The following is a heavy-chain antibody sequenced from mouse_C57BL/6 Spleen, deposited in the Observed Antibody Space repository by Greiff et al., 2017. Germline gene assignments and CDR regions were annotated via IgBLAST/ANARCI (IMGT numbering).Heavy chain of an antibody. V-gene: IGHV5-12*01. J-gene: IGHJ2*01. CDR3: ARQGLRRDYFGY. D-gene: IGHD2-4*01. CDR1: GFTFSDYY. CDR2: ISNGGGST. Sequence: EVKLVESGGGLVPPGGSLKLSCAASGFTFSDYYMYWVRQTPEKRLEWVAYISNGGGSTYYPDTVKGRFTISRANAKNPLYLQMSRLKSEDTAMYYCARQGLRRDYFGYWCQGTTLTVSS.